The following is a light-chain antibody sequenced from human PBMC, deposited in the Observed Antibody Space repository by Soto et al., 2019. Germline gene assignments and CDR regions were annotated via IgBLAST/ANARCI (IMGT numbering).Light chain of an antibody. Sequence: DIQMTQSPSSLSASVGDRVTITCRASQSISSYLNWYQQKPGKAHKLLIYAASSLQSGVPSRFSGSGSATDFTLTISSLQPEDFATYYCQQSYSTLGTFGQGTKVEIK. CDR3: QQSYSTLGT. V-gene: IGKV1-39*01. CDR1: QSISSY. CDR2: AAS. J-gene: IGKJ1*01.